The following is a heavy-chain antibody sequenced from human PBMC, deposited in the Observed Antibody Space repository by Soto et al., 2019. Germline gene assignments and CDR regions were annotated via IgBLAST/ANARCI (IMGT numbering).Heavy chain of an antibody. Sequence: QVQLVQSGAEVKKPGSSVKVSCKASGGTFSSYTISWVRQAPGQGLEWMGRIIPILGIANYAQKFQGRVTITADKSTSTAYMELSSLRSEDTAVYYCARDRVPPRLYYYYGMDVWGQGTTVTVSS. CDR2: IIPILGIA. V-gene: IGHV1-69*08. J-gene: IGHJ6*02. CDR1: GGTFSSYT. CDR3: ARDRVPPRLYYYYGMDV.